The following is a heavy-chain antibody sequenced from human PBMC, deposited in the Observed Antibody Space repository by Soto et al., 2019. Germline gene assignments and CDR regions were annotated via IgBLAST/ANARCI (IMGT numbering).Heavy chain of an antibody. D-gene: IGHD6-13*01. CDR2: IYYSGST. J-gene: IGHJ4*02. CDR1: GGSISSSSYY. V-gene: IGHV4-39*01. Sequence: SETLSLTCTVSGGSISSSSYYWGWIRQPPGKGLEWIGSIYYSGSTYYNPSLKSRVTISVDTSKNQFSLKLSSVTAADTAVYYCATRPGIAAALHYWGQGTLVTVSS. CDR3: ATRPGIAAALHY.